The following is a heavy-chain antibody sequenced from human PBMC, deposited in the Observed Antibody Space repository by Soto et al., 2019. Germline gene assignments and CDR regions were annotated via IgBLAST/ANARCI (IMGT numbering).Heavy chain of an antibody. V-gene: IGHV4-39*01. CDR1: GDSTRSSNYY. D-gene: IGHD6-25*01. Sequence: SETLSLTCTVSGDSTRSSNYYWGWIRQPPGKGLEWIGNIHYSGSTYYNPSLKGRVTISVDTSKNQFSVTLRSVTAADTAIYFCARRRSGSGWFDYWGRGTLVTVSS. J-gene: IGHJ4*02. CDR3: ARRRSGSGWFDY. CDR2: IHYSGST.